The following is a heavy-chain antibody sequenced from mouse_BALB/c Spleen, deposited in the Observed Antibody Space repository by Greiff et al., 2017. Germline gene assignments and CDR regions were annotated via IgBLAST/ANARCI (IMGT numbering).Heavy chain of an antibody. CDR2: IRNKANGYTT. J-gene: IGHJ2*01. Sequence: EVKVEESGGGLVQPGGSLRLSCATSGFTFTDYYMSWVRQPPGKALEWLGFIRNKANGYTTEYSASVKGRFTISRDNSQSILYLQMNTLRAEDSATYYCARHYYGSRYFDYWGQGTTLTVSS. CDR3: ARHYYGSRYFDY. V-gene: IGHV7-3*02. D-gene: IGHD1-1*01. CDR1: GFTFTDYY.